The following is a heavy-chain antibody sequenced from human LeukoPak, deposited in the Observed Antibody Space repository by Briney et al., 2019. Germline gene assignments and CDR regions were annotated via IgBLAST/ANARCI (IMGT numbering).Heavy chain of an antibody. D-gene: IGHD3-10*01. CDR1: GYTFTIYY. CDR3: ARVDAYGSGTYSPRLSFDY. V-gene: IGHV1-46*03. J-gene: IGHJ4*02. CDR2: INPSGGST. Sequence: ASVKVSCKASGYTFTIYYIHWVRQAPGQGLEWMGIINPSGGSTTYAQMFQGRVTMTRDTSTSTVYMELSNLRSEDTAVYYCARVDAYGSGTYSPRLSFDYWGQGTLVTVSS.